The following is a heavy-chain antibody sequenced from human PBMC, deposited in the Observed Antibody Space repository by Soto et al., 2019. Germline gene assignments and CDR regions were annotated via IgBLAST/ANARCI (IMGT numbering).Heavy chain of an antibody. D-gene: IGHD2-15*01. CDR2: INHSGST. J-gene: IGHJ4*02. CDR3: ARGRDIVVVVAANYFDY. V-gene: IGHV4-34*01. CDR1: GGSFSGYY. Sequence: SETLSLTCAVYGGSFSGYYWSWIRQPPGKGLEWNGEINHSGSTNYNPSLKSRVTISVDTSKNQFSLKLSSVTAADTAVYYCARGRDIVVVVAANYFDYWGQGTLVTVSS.